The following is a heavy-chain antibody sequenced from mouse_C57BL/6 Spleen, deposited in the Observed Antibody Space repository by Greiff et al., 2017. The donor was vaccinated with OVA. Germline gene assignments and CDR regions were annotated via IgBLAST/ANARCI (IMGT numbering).Heavy chain of an antibody. D-gene: IGHD2-3*01. CDR2: INYDGSST. V-gene: IGHV5-16*01. J-gene: IGHJ1*03. Sequence: EVKLMESEGGLVQPGSSMKLSCTASGFTFSDYYMAWVRQVPEKGLEWVANINYDGSSTYYLDSLKSRFIISRDNAKNILYLQMSSLKSEDTATYYCAREGYYIRYFDVWGTGTTVTVSS. CDR1: GFTFSDYY. CDR3: AREGYYIRYFDV.